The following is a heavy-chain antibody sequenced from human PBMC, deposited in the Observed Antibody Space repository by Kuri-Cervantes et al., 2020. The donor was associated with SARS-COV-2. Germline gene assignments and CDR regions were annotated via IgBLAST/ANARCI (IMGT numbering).Heavy chain of an antibody. J-gene: IGHJ6*03. CDR3: ARHGWFRGGYSGYDLSDYYYYYMDV. CDR1: GYTFTSYT. Sequence: SVKVSCKASGYTFTSYTISWVRQAPGQGLEWMGGIIPIFGTANYAQKFQGRVTITADKSTSTAYMELSSLRSEDTAVYYCARHGWFRGGYSGYDLSDYYYYYMDVWGKGTTVTVSS. D-gene: IGHD5-12*01. CDR2: IIPIFGTA. V-gene: IGHV1-69*06.